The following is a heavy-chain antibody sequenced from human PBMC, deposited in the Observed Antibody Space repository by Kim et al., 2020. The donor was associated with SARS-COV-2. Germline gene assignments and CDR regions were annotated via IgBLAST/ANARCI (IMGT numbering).Heavy chain of an antibody. CDR2: INAGNGNT. Sequence: ASVKVSCKASGYTFTSYAMHWVRQAPGQRLEWMGWINAGNGNTKYSKKFQGRVTITRDTSASTAYMELSSLRSEDTAVYYCARSWGGGYCSGGSCYSPDYWGQGTLVTVSS. J-gene: IGHJ4*02. V-gene: IGHV1-3*01. CDR3: ARSWGGGYCSGGSCYSPDY. D-gene: IGHD2-15*01. CDR1: GYTFTSYA.